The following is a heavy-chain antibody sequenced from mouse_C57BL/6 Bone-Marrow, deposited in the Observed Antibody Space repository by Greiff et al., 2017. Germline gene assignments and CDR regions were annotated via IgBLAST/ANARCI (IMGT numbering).Heavy chain of an antibody. J-gene: IGHJ2*01. CDR3: ARPNWDRNYFDY. CDR1: GYTFTSYW. CDR2: INPSNGGT. Sequence: QVQLQQPGTELVKPGASVKLSCKASGYTFTSYWMPWVKQRPGQGLEWIGNINPSNGGTNYNEKFKSKATLTVDKSSSTAYMQLSSLPSEDSAVYYCARPNWDRNYFDYWGQGTTLTVSS. D-gene: IGHD4-1*01. V-gene: IGHV1-53*01.